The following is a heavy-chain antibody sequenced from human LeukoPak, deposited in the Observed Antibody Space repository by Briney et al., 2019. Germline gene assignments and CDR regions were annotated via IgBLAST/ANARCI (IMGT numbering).Heavy chain of an antibody. Sequence: PGGSLRLSCAASGFTFSSYAMHWDRQAPGKGLEWVAVISYDGSNKYYADSVKGRFTISRDNSKNTLYLQMNSLRAEDTAVYYCAREPREVGVPAAFFDYWGQGTLVTVSS. V-gene: IGHV3-30-3*01. J-gene: IGHJ4*02. D-gene: IGHD2-2*01. CDR1: GFTFSSYA. CDR2: ISYDGSNK. CDR3: AREPREVGVPAAFFDY.